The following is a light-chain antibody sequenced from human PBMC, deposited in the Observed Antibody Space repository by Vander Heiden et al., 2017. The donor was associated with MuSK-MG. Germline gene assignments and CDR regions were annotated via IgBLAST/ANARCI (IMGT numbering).Light chain of an antibody. Sequence: EIVLTQPPATLSLSPGERATLSCRASQSVGSDLAWYQQKPGQAPRLLIYDASTRATGIPARFSGSGSGTDFTLTISSLEPEDFAVYYCQQRSYWLWTFGQGTKVEI. CDR1: QSVGSD. CDR3: QQRSYWLWT. V-gene: IGKV3-11*01. CDR2: DAS. J-gene: IGKJ1*01.